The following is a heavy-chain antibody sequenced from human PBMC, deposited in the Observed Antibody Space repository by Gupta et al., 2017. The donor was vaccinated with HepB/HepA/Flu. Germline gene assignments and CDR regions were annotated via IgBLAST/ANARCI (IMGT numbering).Heavy chain of an antibody. D-gene: IGHD1-26*01. CDR1: GGSISSSSYY. J-gene: IGHJ5*02. V-gene: IGHV4-39*02. Sequence: QLQLQESGPGLVKPSETLSLTCTVSGGSISSSSYYWGWIRQPPGKGLEWMGTIFFSGNTYYNPSLKSRVTISVDTSKNHFSLKLSSVTAADTAVYYCARRSIAVGATHRAWFDPWGQGTLVTVSS. CDR2: IFFSGNT. CDR3: ARRSIAVGATHRAWFDP.